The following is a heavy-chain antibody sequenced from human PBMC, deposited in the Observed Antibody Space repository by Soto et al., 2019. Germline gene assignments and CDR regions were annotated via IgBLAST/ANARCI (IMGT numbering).Heavy chain of an antibody. CDR1: GFTFSNYA. D-gene: IGHD6-13*01. CDR3: AAPFRSSPHFDY. V-gene: IGHV3-23*01. J-gene: IGHJ4*02. Sequence: GGSLRLSCAVSGFTFSNYAMSWVRQAPGKGLEWVSSISNSGANRYYADSVKGRFTISRDNSKNTLYLQMNSLRAEDTAVYYCAAPFRSSPHFDYWGQGTLVTVSS. CDR2: ISNSGANR.